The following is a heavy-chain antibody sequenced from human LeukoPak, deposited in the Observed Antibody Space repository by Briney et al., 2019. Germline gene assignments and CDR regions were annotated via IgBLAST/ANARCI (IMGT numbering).Heavy chain of an antibody. D-gene: IGHD6-13*01. CDR3: AKDRGLLAGIFDY. Sequence: GGSLRLSCAASGFTFSSYAMHWVRQAPGKGLEWVAVISYDGSNKYYADSVKGRFTISRDNSKNTLYLQMNSLRAEDTAVYYCAKDRGLLAGIFDYWGQRTLVTVSS. J-gene: IGHJ4*02. CDR1: GFTFSSYA. V-gene: IGHV3-30*04. CDR2: ISYDGSNK.